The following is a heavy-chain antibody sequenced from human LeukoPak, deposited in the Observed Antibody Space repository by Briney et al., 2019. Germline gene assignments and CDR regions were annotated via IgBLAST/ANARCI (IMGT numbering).Heavy chain of an antibody. D-gene: IGHD3-22*01. V-gene: IGHV3-23*01. CDR2: LSGSGGST. Sequence: GGSLRLSCAASGFTLSCCGMHWARQAPGKGLEWVSTLSGSGGSTYYADSVKGRFTISRDNSKNTLYLQMNSLRAEDTAVYYCAKEYSSSGYYLQHWGQGTLVTVSS. J-gene: IGHJ1*01. CDR3: AKEYSSSGYYLQH. CDR1: GFTLSCCG.